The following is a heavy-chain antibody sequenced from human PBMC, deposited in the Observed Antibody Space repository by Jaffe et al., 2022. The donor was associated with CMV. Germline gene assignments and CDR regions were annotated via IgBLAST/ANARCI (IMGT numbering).Heavy chain of an antibody. Sequence: QVQLVQSGAEVKKPGASVKVSCKASGYTFTDYYIHWVRQAPGQGLEWMGWVVPNSGGTHYAQNFQGRVTMTRDTSISTAYMELSRLRSDDTAVYYCARDGLHWGTFDYWGQGTPVPVSS. D-gene: IGHD4-4*01. J-gene: IGHJ4*02. V-gene: IGHV1-2*02. CDR1: GYTFTDYY. CDR3: ARDGLHWGTFDY. CDR2: VVPNSGGT.